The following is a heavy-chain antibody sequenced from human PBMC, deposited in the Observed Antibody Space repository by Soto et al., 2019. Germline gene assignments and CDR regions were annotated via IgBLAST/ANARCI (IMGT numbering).Heavy chain of an antibody. V-gene: IGHV4-39*01. D-gene: IGHD2-2*01. J-gene: IGHJ3*02. CDR2: IYYSGST. Sequence: SETLSLTCTVSGGSISSSSYYWGWIRQPPGKGLEWIGSIYYSGSTYYNPSLKSRVTISVDTSKNQFSLKLSSVTAADTAVYYCGGLVGGGNYCSSTSCYVWDAFDIWGQGTMVTVSS. CDR3: GGLVGGGNYCSSTSCYVWDAFDI. CDR1: GGSISSSSYY.